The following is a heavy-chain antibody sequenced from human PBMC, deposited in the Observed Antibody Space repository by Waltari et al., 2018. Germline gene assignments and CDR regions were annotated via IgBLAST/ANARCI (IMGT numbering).Heavy chain of an antibody. Sequence: EVQLVESGGGLVQPGGSLRLSCAASGFTSSSYAMPWVRQAPGKGLEYVSAISSNGGSTYYADSVKGRFTISRDNSKNTLYLQMGSLRAEDMAVYYCARDYYGSGSYLPLDYWGQGTLVTVSS. CDR1: GFTSSSYA. CDR2: ISSNGGST. J-gene: IGHJ4*02. CDR3: ARDYYGSGSYLPLDY. D-gene: IGHD3-10*01. V-gene: IGHV3-64*07.